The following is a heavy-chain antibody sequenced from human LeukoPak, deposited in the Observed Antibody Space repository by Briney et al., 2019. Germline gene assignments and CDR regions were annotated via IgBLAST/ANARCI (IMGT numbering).Heavy chain of an antibody. CDR1: GFTFSIYG. V-gene: IGHV3-30*18. CDR2: IANDGKTT. J-gene: IGHJ5*02. D-gene: IGHD3-10*01. CDR3: TKEGLPSGSSWSAWFDP. Sequence: GGSLRLSCAASGFTFSIYGTHWVRQAPGKGLEWVAVIANDGKTTYYADSVKGRFTISRDNSKNALYLQMNSLRAEDTAVYYCTKEGLPSGSSWSAWFDPWGQGTLVTVSS.